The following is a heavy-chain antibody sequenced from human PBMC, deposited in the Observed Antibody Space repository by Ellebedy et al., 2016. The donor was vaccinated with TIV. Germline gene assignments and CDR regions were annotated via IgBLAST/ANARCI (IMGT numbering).Heavy chain of an antibody. V-gene: IGHV3-21*05. Sequence: PGGSLRLSCAASGFTFSSYSMNWVRQAPGKGLEWLSYITSSSSSLYYADSVKGRFTISRDNAKSTLYLQMSSLGVEDTAVYYCARGPRFGESSFDYWGQGTLVTVSS. CDR3: ARGPRFGESSFDY. J-gene: IGHJ4*02. D-gene: IGHD3-10*01. CDR2: ITSSSSSL. CDR1: GFTFSSYS.